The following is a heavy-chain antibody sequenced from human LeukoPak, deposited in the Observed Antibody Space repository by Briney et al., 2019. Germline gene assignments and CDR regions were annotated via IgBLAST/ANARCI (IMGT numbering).Heavy chain of an antibody. D-gene: IGHD3-22*01. CDR2: ISSSSSYI. CDR3: ARERSSGYSDAFDI. J-gene: IGHJ3*02. V-gene: IGHV3-21*01. CDR1: GFTFSSYS. Sequence: GGSLRLSCAASGFTFSSYSMNWVRRAPGKGLEWVSSISSSSSYIYYADSVKGRFTISRDNAKNSLYLQMNSLRAEDTAVYYCARERSSGYSDAFDIWGQGTMVTVSS.